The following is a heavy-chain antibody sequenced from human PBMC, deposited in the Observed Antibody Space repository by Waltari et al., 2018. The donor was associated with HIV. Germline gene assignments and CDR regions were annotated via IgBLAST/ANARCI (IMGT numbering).Heavy chain of an antibody. CDR1: GASINTYY. J-gene: IGHJ4*02. CDR2: IYYSGST. CDR3: ARDADGLDY. Sequence: QVQLQESGPGLVRPAATLSLTCTAPGASINTYYWSWIRQPPGKGLEWIGHIYYSGSTKYNPSLTSRVRISVDTSKKQISLKVKSVTTADTAMYYCARDADGLDYWGQGTLVTVSS. V-gene: IGHV4-59*01.